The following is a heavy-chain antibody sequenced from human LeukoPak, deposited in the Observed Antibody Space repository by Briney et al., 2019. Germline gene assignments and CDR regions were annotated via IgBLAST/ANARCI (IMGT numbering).Heavy chain of an antibody. Sequence: GASVKVSCKASGYTFTSYGFSWVRQAPGQGLEWMGWINAYNGNTNYAQKLQGRVTMTTDTSTSTAYMELRSLRSDDAAVYYCSRTKKSVAASFNWFDPWGQGTLVTVSS. CDR2: INAYNGNT. V-gene: IGHV1-18*01. D-gene: IGHD6-19*01. J-gene: IGHJ5*02. CDR3: SRTKKSVAASFNWFDP. CDR1: GYTFTSYG.